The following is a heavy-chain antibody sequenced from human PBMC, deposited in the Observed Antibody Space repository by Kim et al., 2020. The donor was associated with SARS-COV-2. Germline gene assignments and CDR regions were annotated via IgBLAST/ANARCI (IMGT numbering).Heavy chain of an antibody. D-gene: IGHD3-10*01. J-gene: IGHJ6*02. CDR1: GFTFSCYD. CDR2: IGTAGDT. CDR3: ARDLLLWSGPSYYYYGMDV. Sequence: GGSLRLSCAASGFTFSCYDMHWVRQATGKGLEWVSAIGTAGDTYYPGSVKGRFTISRENAKNSLYLQMNSLRAGDTAVYYCARDLLLWSGPSYYYYGMDVWGQGTTVTVSS. V-gene: IGHV3-13*01.